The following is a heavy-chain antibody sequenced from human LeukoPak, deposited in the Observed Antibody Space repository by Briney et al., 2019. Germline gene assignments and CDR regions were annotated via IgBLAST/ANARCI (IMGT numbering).Heavy chain of an antibody. Sequence: PSETLSLTCTVSGGSISSYYWSWIRQPPGKGLEWIGYIYYSGSTNYNPSLKSRVTISVDTSKNQFSLKVSSVTAADTAVYYCARDTSISHYYHYVMDVWGQGTTVTVSS. J-gene: IGHJ6*02. D-gene: IGHD2/OR15-2a*01. CDR3: ARDTSISHYYHYVMDV. CDR2: IYYSGST. CDR1: GGSISSYY. V-gene: IGHV4-59*01.